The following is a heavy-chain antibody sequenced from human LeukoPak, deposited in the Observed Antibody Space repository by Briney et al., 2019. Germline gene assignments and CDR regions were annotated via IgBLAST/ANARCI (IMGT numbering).Heavy chain of an antibody. CDR1: GGTFSSYA. V-gene: IGHV1-69*13. J-gene: IGHJ4*02. CDR3: ARDEGSSPLDY. Sequence: VASVKVSCTASGGTFSSYAISWVRQAPGQGLEWMGGIIPIFGTANYAQKFQGRVTITADESTSTAYMELSSLRSEDTAVYYCARDEGSSPLDYWGQGTLVTVSS. D-gene: IGHD6-6*01. CDR2: IIPIFGTA.